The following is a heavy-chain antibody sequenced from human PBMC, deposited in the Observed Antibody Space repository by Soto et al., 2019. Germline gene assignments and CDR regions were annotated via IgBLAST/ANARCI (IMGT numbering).Heavy chain of an antibody. CDR1: GGTFSSYA. CDR3: ARVGGYCSSTSYYRDYYYGMDV. J-gene: IGHJ6*02. Sequence: QVQLVQSGAEVKKPGSSVKVSCKASGGTFSSYAISWVRQAPGQGLEWMGGIIPIFGTANYAQKFQGRVTITADESTSTAYMELSSLRSEDTAVYYCARVGGYCSSTSYYRDYYYGMDVWGQGTTVTVSS. CDR2: IIPIFGTA. D-gene: IGHD2-2*02. V-gene: IGHV1-69*01.